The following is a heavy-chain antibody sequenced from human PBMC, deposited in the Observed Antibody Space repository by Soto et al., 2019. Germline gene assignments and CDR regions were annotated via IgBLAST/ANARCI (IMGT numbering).Heavy chain of an antibody. CDR1: GFTFSDYY. D-gene: IGHD4-17*01. CDR2: ISSSVSYT. Sequence: QVQVVESGGGLVKPGGSLRLSCAASGFTFSDYYMTWIRQAPGKGLEWVSYISSSVSYTNYADSVTGRFTSSRDNAKNSVYLQMNSLGAEDTAVYYCANASGRVTKRFDSWGQGTLFTVSS. CDR3: ANASGRVTKRFDS. V-gene: IGHV3-11*06. J-gene: IGHJ4*02.